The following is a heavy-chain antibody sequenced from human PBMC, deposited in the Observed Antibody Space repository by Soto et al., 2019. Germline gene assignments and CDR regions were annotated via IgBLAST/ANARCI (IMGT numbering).Heavy chain of an antibody. D-gene: IGHD5-12*01. J-gene: IGHJ4*02. CDR3: AREGSGYNF. Sequence: ASGNVCCEASGGSFSNCGISWVRQAPGQGLECMGGIVPVFGRPNYAQRFRGRLTITADESASTGYMELISLRSDDTAVYYCAREGSGYNFWGQGTQVTVSS. CDR1: GGSFSNCG. CDR2: IVPVFGRP. V-gene: IGHV1-69*13.